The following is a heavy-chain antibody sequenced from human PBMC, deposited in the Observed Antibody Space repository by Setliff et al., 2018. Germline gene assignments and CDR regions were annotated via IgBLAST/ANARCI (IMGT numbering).Heavy chain of an antibody. J-gene: IGHJ4*02. CDR1: GGSVRGYY. Sequence: PSETLSLTCTVSGGSVRGYYWSWIRQPPGKGLEWIGYMYYSGDTNYNPSLKSRVTVSVDTSKNQFSLRLISVTAADTAVYYCARGGSFRYFDYWGQGTPVTV. CDR3: ARGGSFRYFDY. V-gene: IGHV4-59*02. CDR2: MYYSGDT. D-gene: IGHD6-13*01.